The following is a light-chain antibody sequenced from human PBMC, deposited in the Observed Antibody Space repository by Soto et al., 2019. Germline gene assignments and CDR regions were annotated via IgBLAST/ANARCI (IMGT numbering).Light chain of an antibody. CDR3: QQYNNWPS. J-gene: IGKJ5*01. CDR1: ESVASSY. V-gene: IGKV3-20*01. Sequence: EIVLTQSPGTLSLSPGERATLSCRASESVASSYLAWYQQKPGQAPRLLIYGASSRATGIPDRFSGRGSGTDFTLTISRLEPEDFAVYFCQQYNNWPSFGQGTRLEI. CDR2: GAS.